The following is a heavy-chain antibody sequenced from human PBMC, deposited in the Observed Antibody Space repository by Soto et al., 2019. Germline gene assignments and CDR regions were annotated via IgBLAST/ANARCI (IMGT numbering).Heavy chain of an antibody. CDR3: ASSITMIVAGKLFQH. D-gene: IGHD3-22*01. CDR2: IYYSGST. J-gene: IGHJ1*01. V-gene: IGHV4-30-4*01. Sequence: SETLSLTCTVSGGSISRGDYYWSWIRQPPGKGLEWIGYIYYSGSTYYNPSLKSRVTISVDTSKNQFSLKLSSVTAADTAVYYCASSITMIVAGKLFQHWGQGTLLTVHS. CDR1: GGSISRGDYY.